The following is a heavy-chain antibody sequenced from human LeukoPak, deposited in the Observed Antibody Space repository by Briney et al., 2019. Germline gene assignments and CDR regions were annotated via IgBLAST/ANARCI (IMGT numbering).Heavy chain of an antibody. CDR2: IRYDGSNK. V-gene: IGHV3-30*02. Sequence: PGGSLRLSCAASGFTFSSYGMHWVRQAPGKGLEWVAFIRYDGSNKYYADSVKGRFTISRDNSKNTLYLQMNSLRAEDTAVYYCARAGTTGLLSKPLSNWFDPWGQGTLVTVSS. J-gene: IGHJ5*02. CDR1: GFTFSSYG. D-gene: IGHD1-7*01. CDR3: ARAGTTGLLSKPLSNWFDP.